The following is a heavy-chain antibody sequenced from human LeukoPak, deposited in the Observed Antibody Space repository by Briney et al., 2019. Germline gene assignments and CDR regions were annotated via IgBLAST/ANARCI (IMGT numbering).Heavy chain of an antibody. Sequence: GASLRLSCAASGFTFSSYAMSWVRQAPGKGQEWGSAISGSGGSTYYADSVKGRFTISRDNSKNTLYLQMNSLRAEDTAVYYCAKVVVSYSSSWYEPLGMDVWGQGTTVTVSS. CDR2: ISGSGGST. CDR3: AKVVVSYSSSWYEPLGMDV. D-gene: IGHD6-13*01. CDR1: GFTFSSYA. J-gene: IGHJ6*02. V-gene: IGHV3-23*01.